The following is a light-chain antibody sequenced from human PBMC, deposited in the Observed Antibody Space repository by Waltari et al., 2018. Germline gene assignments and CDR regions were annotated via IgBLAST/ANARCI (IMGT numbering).Light chain of an antibody. V-gene: IGLV3-10*01. CDR3: YSTDSGGDHRGV. J-gene: IGLJ3*02. Sequence: SYELTQPPAVSVSPGQTARITCSGSALPRKHAYWYHQKSGQVPLLVIHEDNRRPSGIPERFSGSSSGTKATLTITGAQADDEGDYYCYSTDSGGDHRGVFGGGTRLTVL. CDR2: EDN. CDR1: ALPRKH.